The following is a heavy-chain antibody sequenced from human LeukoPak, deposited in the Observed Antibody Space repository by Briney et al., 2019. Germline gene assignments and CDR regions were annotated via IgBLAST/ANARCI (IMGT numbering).Heavy chain of an antibody. CDR1: GGSFSGYY. CDR3: ARRREWGSHYVWGSYRRSDAFDI. CDR2: INHSGST. D-gene: IGHD3-16*02. V-gene: IGHV4-34*01. Sequence: SETLSLTCAVYGGSFSGYYWSWIRQPPGKGLEWIGEINHSGSTNYNPSLKSRVTISVDTSKNQFSLKLSSVTAADTAVYYCARRREWGSHYVWGSYRRSDAFDIWGQGTMVTVSS. J-gene: IGHJ3*02.